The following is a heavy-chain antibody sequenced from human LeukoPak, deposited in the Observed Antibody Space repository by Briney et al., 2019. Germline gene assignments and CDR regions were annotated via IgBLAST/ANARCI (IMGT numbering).Heavy chain of an antibody. CDR2: LSSSGSAF. V-gene: IGHV3-48*03. Sequence: PGGSLRLSCEDSGFTFRSYEMNWVRQAPGKGLEWIAYLSSSGSAFSYADSVKGRFTIARDNAKNSLYLQMNSLRAEDTALYYCAKSSGNYLNYYYMDVWGKGTTVTISS. CDR3: AKSSGNYLNYYYMDV. J-gene: IGHJ6*03. D-gene: IGHD3-10*01. CDR1: GFTFRSYE.